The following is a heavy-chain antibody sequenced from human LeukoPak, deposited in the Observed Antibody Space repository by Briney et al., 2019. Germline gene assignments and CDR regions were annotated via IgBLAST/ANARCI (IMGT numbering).Heavy chain of an antibody. D-gene: IGHD5-18*01. CDR2: ISSSSSYI. CDR3: ARDRRGYSYGFDY. Sequence: GGSLRLSCAASGFTFSSYSMNWVRQAPGKGLEWVSSISSSSSYIYYADSVKGRFTISRDNAKNSLYLQMNSLRAEDTAVYYCARDRRGYSYGFDYWGQGTLVTVSS. J-gene: IGHJ4*02. CDR1: GFTFSSYS. V-gene: IGHV3-21*01.